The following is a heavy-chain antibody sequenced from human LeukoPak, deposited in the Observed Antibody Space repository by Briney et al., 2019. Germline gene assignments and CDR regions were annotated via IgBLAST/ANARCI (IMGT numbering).Heavy chain of an antibody. Sequence: PSETLSLTCTVSGGSISSGDYYWSWIRQPPGKGLEWIGYIYYSGSTNYNPSLKSRVTISVDTSKNQFSLKLSSVTAADTAVYYCARVSQAVTTPYYYGMDVWGQGTTVTVSS. CDR3: ARVSQAVTTPYYYGMDV. D-gene: IGHD4-11*01. J-gene: IGHJ6*02. V-gene: IGHV4-61*08. CDR1: GGSISSGDYY. CDR2: IYYSGST.